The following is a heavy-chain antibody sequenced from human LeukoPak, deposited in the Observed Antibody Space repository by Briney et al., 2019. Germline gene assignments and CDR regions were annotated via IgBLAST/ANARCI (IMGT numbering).Heavy chain of an antibody. D-gene: IGHD4-17*01. CDR3: AKARDDYGDYDWDY. V-gene: IGHV3-23*01. J-gene: IGHJ4*02. Sequence: GGSLRLSCAASGFIFSSYAMSWVRQAPGKGLEWVSAISGSGGSTYYADSVKGRFTISRDNSKNTLYLQMNSLRAEDTAVYYCAKARDDYGDYDWDYWGQGTLVTVSS. CDR1: GFIFSSYA. CDR2: ISGSGGST.